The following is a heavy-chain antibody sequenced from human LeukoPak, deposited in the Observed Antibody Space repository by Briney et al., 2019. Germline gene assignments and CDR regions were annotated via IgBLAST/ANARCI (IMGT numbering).Heavy chain of an antibody. V-gene: IGHV3-23*01. D-gene: IGHD6-19*01. J-gene: IGHJ4*02. CDR1: GFTFSSYA. CDR2: ISGSGGNT. CDR3: ARQPGLAVAGRFDY. Sequence: GGSLRLSCAASGFTFSSYAMNWVRQAPGKGLEWLSAISGSGGNTYYADSLRGRFTISRDNSKNTLYLQMSSLRAEDTAVYYCARQPGLAVAGRFDYWGQGTPVTVSS.